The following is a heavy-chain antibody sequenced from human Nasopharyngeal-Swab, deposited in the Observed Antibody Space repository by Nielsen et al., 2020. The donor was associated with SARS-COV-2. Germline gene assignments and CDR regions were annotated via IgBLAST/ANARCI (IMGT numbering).Heavy chain of an antibody. CDR3: ATVYGDYAGVFNI. CDR2: INPNSGGT. Sequence: ASVKVSCKASGYTFTGYYMHWVRQAPGQGLEWMGRINPNSGGTNYAQKFQGRVAMTRDTSISTAYMDVSRLRSDDTAVYYCATVYGDYAGVFNIWGQGTMVTVSS. D-gene: IGHD4-17*01. J-gene: IGHJ3*02. CDR1: GYTFTGYY. V-gene: IGHV1-2*06.